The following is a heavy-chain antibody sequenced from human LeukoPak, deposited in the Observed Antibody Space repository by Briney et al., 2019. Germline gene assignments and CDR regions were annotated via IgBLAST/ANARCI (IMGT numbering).Heavy chain of an antibody. CDR3: ARAPLGSYYDSGGHQYFDY. D-gene: IGHD3-22*01. Sequence: PSETLSLTCTVSGGSISSGGYYWSWIRQHPGKGLEWIGYIYYSGSTYYNPSLRSRVSVSVDTSENQFSLKLSSVTAADTAVYYCARAPLGSYYDSGGHQYFDYWGQGTLVTVSS. CDR2: IYYSGST. V-gene: IGHV4-31*03. CDR1: GGSISSGGYY. J-gene: IGHJ4*02.